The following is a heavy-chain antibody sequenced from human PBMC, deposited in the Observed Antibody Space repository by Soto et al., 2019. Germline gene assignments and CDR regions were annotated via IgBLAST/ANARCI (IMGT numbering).Heavy chain of an antibody. CDR2: IKQDGSEK. D-gene: IGHD3-3*01. V-gene: IGHV3-7*01. CDR3: ARDKHYDFWSGSYGMDV. J-gene: IGHJ6*02. Sequence: LRLSCAASGFTFSSYWMSWVRQAPGKGLEWVANIKQDGSEKYYVDSVKGRFTISRDNAKNSLYLQMNSLRAEDTAVYYCARDKHYDFWSGSYGMDVWGQGTTVTVSS. CDR1: GFTFSSYW.